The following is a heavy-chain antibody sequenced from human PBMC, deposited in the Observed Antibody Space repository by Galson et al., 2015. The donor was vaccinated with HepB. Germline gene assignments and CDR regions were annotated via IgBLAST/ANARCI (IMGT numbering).Heavy chain of an antibody. D-gene: IGHD3-10*02. CDR1: GFTFSDSW. CDR2: IDTDGSST. V-gene: IGHV3-74*01. CDR3: ARGPDMFT. Sequence: SLRLSCAASGFTFSDSWMYWVRQAPGRGPVWVSRIDTDGSSTSYAGSVKGRFTISRDNAKNTLYLQMNSLRAEDTAVYFCARGPDMFTWGQGTLVTVSS. J-gene: IGHJ5*02.